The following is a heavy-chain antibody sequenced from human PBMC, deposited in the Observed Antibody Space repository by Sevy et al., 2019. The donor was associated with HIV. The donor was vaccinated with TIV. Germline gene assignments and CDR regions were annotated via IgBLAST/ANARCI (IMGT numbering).Heavy chain of an antibody. D-gene: IGHD2-2*01. CDR2: ISSSSSYI. V-gene: IGHV3-21*01. Sequence: GGSRRLSCAASGFTFSSYSMNWVRQAPGKGLEWVSSISSSSSYIYYADSVKGRFTISRDNAKNSLYLQMNSLRAEDTAVYYCARVGTLVVPAATAHYYYGMDVWGQGTTVTVSS. J-gene: IGHJ6*02. CDR3: ARVGTLVVPAATAHYYYGMDV. CDR1: GFTFSSYS.